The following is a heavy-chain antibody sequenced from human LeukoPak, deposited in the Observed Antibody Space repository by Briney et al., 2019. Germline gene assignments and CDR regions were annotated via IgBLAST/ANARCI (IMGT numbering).Heavy chain of an antibody. CDR2: INPNSGGT. V-gene: IGHV1-2*02. CDR1: GYTFTGYY. D-gene: IGHD3-22*01. CDR3: ARVGDDSSGYYINDY. Sequence: ASVKVSCKASGYTFTGYYMHWVRQAPGRGLEWMGWINPNSGGTNYAQKFQGRVTMTRDTSISTAYMELSRLRSDDTAVYYCARVGDDSSGYYINDYWGQGTLVTVSS. J-gene: IGHJ4*02.